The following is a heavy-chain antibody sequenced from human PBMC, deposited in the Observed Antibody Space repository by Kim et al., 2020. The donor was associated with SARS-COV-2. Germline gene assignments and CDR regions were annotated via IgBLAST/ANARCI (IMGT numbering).Heavy chain of an antibody. V-gene: IGHV1-69*13. CDR3: ARDRSPSTNDAFDI. J-gene: IGHJ3*02. Sequence: SVKVSCKASGGTFSSYAISWVRQAPGQGLEWMGGIIPIFGTANYAQKFQGRVTIIADESTSTAYMELSSLRSEDTAVYYCARDRSPSTNDAFDIWGQGTMVTVSS. CDR2: IIPIFGTA. CDR1: GGTFSSYA.